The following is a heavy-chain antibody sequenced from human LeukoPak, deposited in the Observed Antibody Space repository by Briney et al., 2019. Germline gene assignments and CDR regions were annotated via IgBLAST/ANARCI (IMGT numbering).Heavy chain of an antibody. J-gene: IGHJ5*02. CDR1: GGSFSGYY. CDR3: ARGKLRYFDWSHQNWFDP. Sequence: PSETLSLTCAVYGGSFSGYYWSWIRQPPGKGLEWIGEINHSGSTNYNPSLKSRVTISVDTSKNQFSLKLSSATAADTAVYYCARGKLRYFDWSHQNWFDPWGQGTLVTVSS. CDR2: INHSGST. V-gene: IGHV4-34*01. D-gene: IGHD3-9*01.